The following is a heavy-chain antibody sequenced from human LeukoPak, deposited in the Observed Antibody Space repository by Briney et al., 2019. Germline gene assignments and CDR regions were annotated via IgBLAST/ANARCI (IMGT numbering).Heavy chain of an antibody. D-gene: IGHD3-3*01. CDR1: RFTFSSYG. J-gene: IGHJ6*03. Sequence: GGSLRLSCVGSRFTFSSYGMHWVRQAPGEGLGWVAFIRYDGSNKYYADSVKGRFTISRDNSKNTLYLQMNSLRAEDTAVYYCAKDHDYDFWSTPSYYYYMDVWGKGTTVTVSS. CDR2: IRYDGSNK. V-gene: IGHV3-30*02. CDR3: AKDHDYDFWSTPSYYYYMDV.